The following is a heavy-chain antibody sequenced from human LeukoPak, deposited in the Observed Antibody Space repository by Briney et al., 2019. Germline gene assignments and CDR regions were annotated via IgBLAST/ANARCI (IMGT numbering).Heavy chain of an antibody. CDR3: ATDLEG. J-gene: IGHJ4*02. CDR2: IEQDGSQK. CDR1: GFTFSSYW. Sequence: GGSLRLSCAASGFTFSSYWMNWVRQAPGKGLEWVANIEQDGSQKYYVDSVKGRFTIYRDNAKNSLYLQMNSLRAEDTAVYYCATDLEGWGQGTLVTVSS. V-gene: IGHV3-7*01.